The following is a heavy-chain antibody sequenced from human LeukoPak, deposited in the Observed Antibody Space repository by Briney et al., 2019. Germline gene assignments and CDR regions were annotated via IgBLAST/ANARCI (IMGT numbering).Heavy chain of an antibody. V-gene: IGHV3-74*01. D-gene: IGHD3-10*01. J-gene: IGHJ5*02. CDR2: INSDGSST. CDR1: GFTFSSYW. CDR3: AGGAKRGVLLWFGGSEGFWT. Sequence: GGSLRLSCAASGFTFSSYWMHWVRQAPGKGLVWVSRINSDGSSTSYADSVKGRFTISRDNAKNTLYLQMNSLRAEDTAVYYCAGGAKRGVLLWFGGSEGFWTWGQGTLVTVSS.